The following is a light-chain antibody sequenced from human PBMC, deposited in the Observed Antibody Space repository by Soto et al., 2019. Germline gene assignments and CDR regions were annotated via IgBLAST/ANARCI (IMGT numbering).Light chain of an antibody. J-gene: IGLJ3*02. CDR1: SSDVGGYHY. CDR3: TSYTSSGTLV. CDR2: EVT. Sequence: QSVLAQPASVSGSPGQSITISCTGTSSDVGGYHYVSWYQHRPGRVPKLIIYEVTNRASGVTNRFSASKSGNTASLTISGLLADGEADYYCTSYTSSGTLVFGGGTKVTVL. V-gene: IGLV2-14*01.